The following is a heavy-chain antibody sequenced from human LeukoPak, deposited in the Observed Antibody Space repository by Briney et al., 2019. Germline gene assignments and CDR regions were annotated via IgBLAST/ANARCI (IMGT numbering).Heavy chain of an antibody. V-gene: IGHV1-3*01. Sequence: ASVTVSCKASGYSFTSYTMHWVRQAPGQRLEWMGWINAGNGNAKYSQKFQSRVTITRDTSASTAYMELSSLRSEDTAVYYCARDLGNSGYARYYFDYWGQGTLVTVSS. CDR2: INAGNGNA. J-gene: IGHJ4*02. CDR3: ARDLGNSGYARYYFDY. D-gene: IGHD5-12*01. CDR1: GYSFTSYT.